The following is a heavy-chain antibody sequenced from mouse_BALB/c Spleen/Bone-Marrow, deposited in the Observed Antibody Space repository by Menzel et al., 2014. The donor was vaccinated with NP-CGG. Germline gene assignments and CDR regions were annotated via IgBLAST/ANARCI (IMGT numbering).Heavy chain of an antibody. Sequence: VTLKESGGGLVQPGGSLRLSCATSGFTFTDYYMNWVRQAPGKALEWLGFIRNKANGYTTEYSASVKGRFTISRDNSQNILYLQMNTLRAEDSATYYCARDKGRVFFDYWGQGTTLPVSS. CDR1: GFTFTDYY. V-gene: IGHV7-3*02. J-gene: IGHJ2*01. CDR3: ARDKGRVFFDY. CDR2: IRNKANGYTT.